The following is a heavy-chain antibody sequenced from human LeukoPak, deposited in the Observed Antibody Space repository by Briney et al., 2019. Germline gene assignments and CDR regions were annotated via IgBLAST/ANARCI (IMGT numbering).Heavy chain of an antibody. CDR2: IYYSGST. J-gene: IGHJ3*02. CDR3: ARVHASDALDI. Sequence: SETLSLTCTVSGGSISSSSYYWGWIRQPPGKGLEWIGSIYYSGSTYYNPSLKSRVTISVDTSKNQFSLKLSSVTAADTAVYYCARVHASDALDIWGQGTMVTVSS. CDR1: GGSISSSSYY. V-gene: IGHV4-39*07.